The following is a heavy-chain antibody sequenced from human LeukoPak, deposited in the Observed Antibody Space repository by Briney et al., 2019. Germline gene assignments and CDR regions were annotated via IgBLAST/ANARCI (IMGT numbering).Heavy chain of an antibody. CDR2: IYYNRST. CDR3: ARGVELREIWFDP. V-gene: IGHV4-59*01. D-gene: IGHD1-26*01. CDR1: GGSISSYY. Sequence: SETLSLTCTVSGGSISSYYWSWIRQPPGRGLEWIVYIYYNRSTHYNPSLQIRVTITVDAAKNQFSLKLSSVTAADTAVYYYARGVELREIWFDPWGQGTLVTVSS. J-gene: IGHJ5*02.